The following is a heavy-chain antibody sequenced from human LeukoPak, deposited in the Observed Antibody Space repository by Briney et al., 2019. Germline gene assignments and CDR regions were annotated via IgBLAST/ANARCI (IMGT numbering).Heavy chain of an antibody. D-gene: IGHD4-17*01. Sequence: PGGSLRLSCAASGFTFSAYAVIWVRQAPGKGLEWVSAISESGDYTHYAESVKGRFDISRDNSKNTVYLQMSSLRAEDAALYYCAKDPNGDYVGAFDSWGEGTTVIVSS. CDR3: AKDPNGDYVGAFDS. J-gene: IGHJ3*02. CDR1: GFTFSAYA. V-gene: IGHV3-23*01. CDR2: ISESGDYT.